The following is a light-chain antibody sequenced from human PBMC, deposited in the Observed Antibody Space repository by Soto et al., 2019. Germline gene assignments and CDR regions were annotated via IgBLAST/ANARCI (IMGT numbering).Light chain of an antibody. V-gene: IGKV1-5*01. J-gene: IGKJ1*01. Sequence: DIQMTQSPSTLSASVGERVTITCRASQSIGSWLAWYQQKPGKAPNLLIYAASSLQSGVPSRFSGSGSGTDFTLTISSLQRDDFAIYYCQQYNPYSRTFXQGTKVDIK. CDR2: AAS. CDR1: QSIGSW. CDR3: QQYNPYSRT.